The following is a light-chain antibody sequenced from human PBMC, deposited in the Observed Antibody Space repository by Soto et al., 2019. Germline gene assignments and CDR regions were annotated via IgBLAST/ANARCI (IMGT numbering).Light chain of an antibody. CDR2: EDN. CDR1: SGGIASNY. V-gene: IGLV6-57*04. Sequence: FMLTQPHSVSESPGQTVIISCTRSSGGIASNYVQWYQQRPGSAPSTVIYEDNQRPSGVPDRFSGSTDGSSTSASLTISGLPTEDEADYYCQSYDSNTVVFGGGTKLTVL. J-gene: IGLJ2*01. CDR3: QSYDSNTVV.